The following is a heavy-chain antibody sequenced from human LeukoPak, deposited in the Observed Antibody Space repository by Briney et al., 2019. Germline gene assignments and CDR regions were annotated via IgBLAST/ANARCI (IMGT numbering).Heavy chain of an antibody. CDR1: GFTFSSYS. Sequence: PGGSLRLSCAASGFTFSSYSMNWVRQAPGKGLVWVSSISSSSSYIYYADSVKGRFTISGDNAKNSLYLQMNSLRAEDTAVYYCARDRVQASTTPPDYWGQGTLVTVSS. V-gene: IGHV3-21*01. CDR3: ARDRVQASTTPPDY. CDR2: ISSSSSYI. D-gene: IGHD1-14*01. J-gene: IGHJ4*02.